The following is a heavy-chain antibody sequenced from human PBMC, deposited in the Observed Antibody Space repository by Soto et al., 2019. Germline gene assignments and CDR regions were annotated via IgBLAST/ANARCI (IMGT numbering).Heavy chain of an antibody. J-gene: IGHJ4*02. CDR2: IYYSGST. CDR1: GGSIGSSSYY. V-gene: IGHV4-39*01. CDR3: MLGSGWKEFDD. D-gene: IGHD3-22*01. Sequence: PSETLSLTCTVSGGSIGSSSYYWGWIRQPPGKGLEWIGSIYYSGSTYYNPSLKSRVTISVDTSKNQFSLKLSSVTAADTAVYYCMLGSGWKEFDDWGQGTPVTVSS.